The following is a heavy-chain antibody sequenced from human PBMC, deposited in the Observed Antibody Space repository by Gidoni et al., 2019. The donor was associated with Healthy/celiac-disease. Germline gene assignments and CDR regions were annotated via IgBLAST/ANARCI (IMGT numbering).Heavy chain of an antibody. D-gene: IGHD2-2*01. Sequence: QVQLQESGPGLVKPSQTLSLTCAVSGGSISSGGYSWSWTRQPPGKGLEWIGYIYYSGSTYYNPSLKSRVTISVDTSKNQFSLKLSSVTAADTAVYYCARAPRVGYCSSTSCLSAGWFDPWGQGTLVTVSS. V-gene: IGHV4-30-4*07. J-gene: IGHJ5*02. CDR2: IYYSGST. CDR3: ARAPRVGYCSSTSCLSAGWFDP. CDR1: GGSISSGGYS.